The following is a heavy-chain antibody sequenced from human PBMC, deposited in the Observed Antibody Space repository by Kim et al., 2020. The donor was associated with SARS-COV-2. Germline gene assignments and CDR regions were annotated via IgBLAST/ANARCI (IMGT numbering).Heavy chain of an antibody. J-gene: IGHJ6*02. Sequence: AESVKARFTISRDNGKNSLYLQMNSLRAEDTAVYYCARWRYDSSGMDVWGQGTTVTVSS. CDR3: ARWRYDSSGMDV. V-gene: IGHV3-48*01. D-gene: IGHD3-22*01.